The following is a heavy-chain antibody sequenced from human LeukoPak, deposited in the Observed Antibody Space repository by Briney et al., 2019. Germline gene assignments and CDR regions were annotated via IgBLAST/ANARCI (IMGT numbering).Heavy chain of an antibody. CDR3: APVDFGELFTDPDY. CDR2: ISGSGGST. CDR1: GFTFSSYA. D-gene: IGHD3-10*01. Sequence: GGSLRLSCAASGFTFSSYAMSWVRQAPGKGLEWVSAISGSGGSTYYADSVKGRFTISRDNSKNTLYLQMNSLRAEDTAVYYCAPVDFGELFTDPDYWGQGTLVTVSS. V-gene: IGHV3-23*01. J-gene: IGHJ4*02.